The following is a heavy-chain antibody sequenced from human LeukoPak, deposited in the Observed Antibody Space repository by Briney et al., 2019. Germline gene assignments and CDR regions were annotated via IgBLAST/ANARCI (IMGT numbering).Heavy chain of an antibody. Sequence: GGSLRLSWASSGFTFSNYWMHWVRQAPGKGLVWVSRINSDGSSTSYADSVKGRFTISRDSAKNTLYLQMNSLRVEDTAVYYCARGYNDFWSGYIDYWGQGTLVTVSS. D-gene: IGHD3-3*01. CDR1: GFTFSNYW. CDR3: ARGYNDFWSGYIDY. V-gene: IGHV3-74*01. CDR2: INSDGSST. J-gene: IGHJ4*02.